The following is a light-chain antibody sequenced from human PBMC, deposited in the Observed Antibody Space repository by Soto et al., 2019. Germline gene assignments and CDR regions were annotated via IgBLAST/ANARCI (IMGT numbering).Light chain of an antibody. CDR1: QGIGTD. Sequence: DIQMTQSPSSLSASVGDRVTITCRASQGIGTDLGWYQQRPGKAPKRLIYAVSTLQSGVPSRFSGSGSGTEFTLTISSLQPEDFATYYCLQHNCDSWTFGQGTKVEIK. CDR2: AVS. V-gene: IGKV1-17*01. CDR3: LQHNCDSWT. J-gene: IGKJ1*01.